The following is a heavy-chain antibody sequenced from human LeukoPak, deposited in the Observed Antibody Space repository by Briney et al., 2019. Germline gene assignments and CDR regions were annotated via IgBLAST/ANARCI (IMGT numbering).Heavy chain of an antibody. J-gene: IGHJ4*02. CDR1: GFTFSSYA. D-gene: IGHD3-22*01. CDR3: AKDPSDSSGYRYLYFDY. Sequence: GRSLRLSCAASGFTFSSYAMSWVRQAPGKGLEWVSAISGSGGSTYYADSVKGRFTISRDNSKNTLYLQMNSLRAEDTAVYYCAKDPSDSSGYRYLYFDYWGQGTLVTVSS. V-gene: IGHV3-23*01. CDR2: ISGSGGST.